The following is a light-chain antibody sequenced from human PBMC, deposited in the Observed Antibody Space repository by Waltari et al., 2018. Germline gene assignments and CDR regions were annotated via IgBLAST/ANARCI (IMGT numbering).Light chain of an antibody. CDR1: SSNIGDNY. CDR2: REN. Sequence: SVLTQPTSASGTPGQRVTISCAGSSSNIGDNYEYWYKQLPGTAHKLLIYRENHRPSGVPDRFSGSKSGTSAYLAISGLRSEDEGAYYCASWDTSLSGHVRFGGGTKLTVL. V-gene: IGLV1-47*01. CDR3: ASWDTSLSGHVR. J-gene: IGLJ2*01.